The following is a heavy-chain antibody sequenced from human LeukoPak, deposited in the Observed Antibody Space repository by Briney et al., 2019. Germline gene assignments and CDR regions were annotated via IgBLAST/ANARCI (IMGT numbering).Heavy chain of an antibody. CDR2: ISGSGGST. D-gene: IGHD2-15*01. CDR3: AKEATRCSGGSCYSNFDY. J-gene: IGHJ4*02. Sequence: HPGGSLRLSCAASGFTFSSYAMSWVRQAPGKGLEWVSAISGSGGSTYYADFVKGRFTISRDNSKNTLYLQMNSLRAEDTAVFYCAKEATRCSGGSCYSNFDYWGQGTLVTVSS. V-gene: IGHV3-23*01. CDR1: GFTFSSYA.